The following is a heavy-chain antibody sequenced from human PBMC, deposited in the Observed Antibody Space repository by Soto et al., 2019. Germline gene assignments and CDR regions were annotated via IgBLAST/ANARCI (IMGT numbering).Heavy chain of an antibody. CDR2: IKQDGSEK. CDR3: ARAVYPPHDYYYMDV. V-gene: IGHV3-7*01. CDR1: GFTFSSYW. J-gene: IGHJ6*03. D-gene: IGHD3-16*01. Sequence: EVQLVESGGGLVQPGGSLRLSCAASGFTFSSYWMSWVRQAPGKGLEWVANIKQDGSEKYYVDSVKGRFTISRDNAKNSLYLQMNSLRAEDTAVYYCARAVYPPHDYYYMDVWGKGTTVIVSS.